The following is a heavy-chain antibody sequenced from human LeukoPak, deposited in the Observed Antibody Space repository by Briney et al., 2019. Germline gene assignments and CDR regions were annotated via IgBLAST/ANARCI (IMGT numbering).Heavy chain of an antibody. D-gene: IGHD5-24*01. CDR1: GFTFSSYA. CDR2: ISGSGGST. V-gene: IGHV3-23*01. Sequence: GGSLRLSCAASGFTFSSYAMSWVRQAPGKGLEWVSVISGSGGSTYYADSVKGRFTISRDNSKNTLYLQMNSLRAEDTAVYYCARDGVATIDLEYWGQGTLVTVSS. J-gene: IGHJ4*02. CDR3: ARDGVATIDLEY.